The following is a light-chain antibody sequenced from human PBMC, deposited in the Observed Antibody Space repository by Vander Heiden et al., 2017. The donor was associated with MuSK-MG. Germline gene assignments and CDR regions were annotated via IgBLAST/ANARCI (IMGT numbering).Light chain of an antibody. CDR2: DTD. V-gene: IGLV1-51*01. CDR3: AAWDTSLRIVL. Sequence: SVLTQPPSASAAPGQRVAISRSGTSANLGANFVSWFQRVRGKAPKILIVDTDRRPSGIPDRFSGSKYATSATLVITGLQTGEEAEYCCAAWDTSLRIVLFGGGTKLTVL. J-gene: IGLJ3*02. CDR1: SANLGANF.